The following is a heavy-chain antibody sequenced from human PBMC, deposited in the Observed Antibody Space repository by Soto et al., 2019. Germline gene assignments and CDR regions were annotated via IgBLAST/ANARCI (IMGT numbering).Heavy chain of an antibody. CDR1: GYTFTSYG. J-gene: IGHJ3*02. CDR2: ISAYNGNT. Sequence: ASVKVSCKTSGYTFTSYGISWVRQAPGQGLEWMGWISAYNGNTNYAQKLQGRVTMTTDTSTSTAYMELRSLRSDDTAVYYCARVPTYYYDSSPPLRAFDIWGKGTMVTV. V-gene: IGHV1-18*01. CDR3: ARVPTYYYDSSPPLRAFDI. D-gene: IGHD3-22*01.